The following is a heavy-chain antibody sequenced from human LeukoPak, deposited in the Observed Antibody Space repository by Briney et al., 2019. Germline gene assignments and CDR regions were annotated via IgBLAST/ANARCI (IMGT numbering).Heavy chain of an antibody. CDR3: AAGGWYYYGMDV. Sequence: GTSVKVSCKASGFTFTSSAVQWVRQARGQRREWIGWIVVGSGNTNYAQKFQERVTITRDMSTSTAYMELSSLRSEDTAVYYCAAGGWYYYGMDVWGKGTTVTVSS. D-gene: IGHD6-19*01. J-gene: IGHJ6*04. CDR1: GFTFTSSA. V-gene: IGHV1-58*01. CDR2: IVVGSGNT.